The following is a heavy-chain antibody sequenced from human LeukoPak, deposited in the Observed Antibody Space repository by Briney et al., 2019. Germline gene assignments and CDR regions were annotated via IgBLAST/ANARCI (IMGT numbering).Heavy chain of an antibody. V-gene: IGHV4-59*11. D-gene: IGHD5-18*01. CDR3: ATIKRGSIFGYFDF. CDR2: LFDSANT. J-gene: IGHJ4*02. CDR1: GGSISSHY. Sequence: SETPSLTCTVSGGSISSHYWSWIRQPPGKGLEWIAYLFDSANTKDNPSLQSRLTLSADTSKNQFSLRLSSVTAADTAVYYCATIKRGSIFGYFDFWGQGIKVTVSS.